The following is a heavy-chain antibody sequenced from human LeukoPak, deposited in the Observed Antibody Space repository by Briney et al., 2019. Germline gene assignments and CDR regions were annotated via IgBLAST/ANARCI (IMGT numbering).Heavy chain of an antibody. Sequence: PSETLSLTCTVSGCSISSYHWSWVRQPAGKGLEWIGRMSISGSTNYNPSLKSRVTMSVDTSKNQFSLKLSSVTAADTAVYYCARGSREMTTISDYWGQGTLVTVSS. D-gene: IGHD5-24*01. CDR3: ARGSREMTTISDY. V-gene: IGHV4-4*07. J-gene: IGHJ4*02. CDR2: MSISGST. CDR1: GCSISSYH.